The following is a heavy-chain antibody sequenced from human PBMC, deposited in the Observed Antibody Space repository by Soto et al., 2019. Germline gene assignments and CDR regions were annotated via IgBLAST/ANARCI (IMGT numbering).Heavy chain of an antibody. Sequence: GGSLRLSCAASGFTFSSYAMHWVRQAPGKGLEWVAVISYDGSNKYYADSVKGRFTISRDNSKNTLYLQMNSLRAEDTAVYYCARGSFSGPNDYWGQGTLVTVSS. CDR2: ISYDGSNK. V-gene: IGHV3-30-3*01. CDR3: ARGSFSGPNDY. CDR1: GFTFSSYA. D-gene: IGHD2-15*01. J-gene: IGHJ4*02.